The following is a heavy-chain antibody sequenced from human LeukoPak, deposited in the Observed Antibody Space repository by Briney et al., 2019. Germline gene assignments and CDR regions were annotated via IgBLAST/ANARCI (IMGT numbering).Heavy chain of an antibody. Sequence: SQALSLTCAISGDSVSSNSAAWNWIRQSPSRGLEWLGRTYYRSKWYRGYAVSVKSRITINPDTSENQFSLQLNSVTPEDTAVYYCARGGSYPLDYWGQGTLVTVSS. CDR1: GDSVSSNSAA. CDR2: TYYRSKWYR. D-gene: IGHD1-26*01. V-gene: IGHV6-1*01. J-gene: IGHJ4*02. CDR3: ARGGSYPLDY.